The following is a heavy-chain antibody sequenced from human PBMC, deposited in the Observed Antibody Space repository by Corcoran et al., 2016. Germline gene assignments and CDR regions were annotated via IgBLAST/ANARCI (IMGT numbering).Heavy chain of an antibody. Sequence: QVQLQESGPGLVKPSETLSLTCTVSGGSVSSGSYYWSWIRQPPGKGLEWIGYIYYSGSTNYNPSLKSRVTISVDTSKNQFSLKLSSVTAADTAVDYCARARVGYCTNGVCPGGAFDIWGQGTMVTVSS. CDR2: IYYSGST. CDR1: GGSVSSGSYY. J-gene: IGHJ3*02. V-gene: IGHV4-61*01. D-gene: IGHD2-8*01. CDR3: ARARVGYCTNGVCPGGAFDI.